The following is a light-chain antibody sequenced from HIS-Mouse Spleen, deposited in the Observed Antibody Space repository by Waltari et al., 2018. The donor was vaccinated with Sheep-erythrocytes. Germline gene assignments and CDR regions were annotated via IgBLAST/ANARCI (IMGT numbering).Light chain of an antibody. CDR1: NIGRKS. Sequence: SYVLTQPPSVSVAPGKTPRITRGGNNIGRKSVHWYQQTPGQAPVLVVYDDGDRPSGIPERFSGSNSGNTATLTISRVEAGDEADYYCQVWDSSSDHPVFGGGTKLTVL. CDR2: DDG. CDR3: QVWDSSSDHPV. J-gene: IGLJ3*02. V-gene: IGLV3-21*03.